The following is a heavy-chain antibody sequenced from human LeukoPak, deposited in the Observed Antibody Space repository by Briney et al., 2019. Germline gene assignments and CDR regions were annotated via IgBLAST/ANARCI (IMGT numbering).Heavy chain of an antibody. V-gene: IGHV3-33*06. Sequence: TGGSLRLSCAASGFTFSSYGMHWVRQAPGKGLEWVAVIWYDGSNKYYADSVKGRFTIPRDNSKNTLYLQMNSLRAEDTAVYYCAKDSSGSYRYNWFDPWGQGTLVTVSS. CDR3: AKDSSGSYRYNWFDP. CDR1: GFTFSSYG. D-gene: IGHD1-26*01. J-gene: IGHJ5*02. CDR2: IWYDGSNK.